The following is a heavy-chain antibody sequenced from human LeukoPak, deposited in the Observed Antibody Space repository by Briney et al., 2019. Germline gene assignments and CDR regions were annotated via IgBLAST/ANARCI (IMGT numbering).Heavy chain of an antibody. V-gene: IGHV4-59*01. Sequence: PSETLSLTCTVSGGSISSYYWSWIRQPPGKGPEWIGYIYYSGSTNYNPSLKSRVTISVDTSKNQFSLKLSSVTAADTAVYYCARSKIVVVTRGYFDLWGRGTLVTVSS. CDR2: IYYSGST. J-gene: IGHJ2*01. CDR3: ARSKIVVVTRGYFDL. CDR1: GGSISSYY. D-gene: IGHD3-22*01.